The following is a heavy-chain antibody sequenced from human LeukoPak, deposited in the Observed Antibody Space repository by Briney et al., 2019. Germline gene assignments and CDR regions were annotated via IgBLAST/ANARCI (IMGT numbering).Heavy chain of an antibody. J-gene: IGHJ4*02. CDR1: GFTFSSCA. CDR2: ISYDGSNK. V-gene: IGHV3-30-3*01. Sequence: GGSLRLSCAASGFTFSSCAMHWVRQAPGKGLEWMAVISYDGSNKYYADSAKGRFTISRDNSKNTLYLQMNSLRAEDTAVYYCARDTYYYDSSGYMIDYWGQGTLVTVSS. CDR3: ARDTYYYDSSGYMIDY. D-gene: IGHD3-22*01.